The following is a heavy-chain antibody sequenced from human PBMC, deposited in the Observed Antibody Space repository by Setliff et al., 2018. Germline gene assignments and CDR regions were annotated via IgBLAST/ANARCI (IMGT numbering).Heavy chain of an antibody. D-gene: IGHD1-20*01. CDR2: IFPSDSDT. V-gene: IGHV5-51*01. Sequence: GESLKISCEASGYTFIYYWIGWVRQMPGKGLEWMGNIFPSDSDTKYSPSFQGQVTMSVDKSSDTAFLQWNSLKASDTAMYYCVRIWKGIKGGNVFNVWGQGTMVT. CDR1: GYTFIYYW. CDR3: VRIWKGIKGGNVFNV. J-gene: IGHJ3*01.